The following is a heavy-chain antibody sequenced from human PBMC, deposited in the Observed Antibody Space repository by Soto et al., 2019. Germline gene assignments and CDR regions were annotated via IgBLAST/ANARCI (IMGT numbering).Heavy chain of an antibody. CDR2: IIPSFGTA. CDR3: ASAGDYYGSGSYIGWFDP. Sequence: QVQLVQSGAEVKKPGSSVTVACKASGGTFSSYAISWVRQAPGQGLEWMGGIIPSFGTANYAQKFQGRVTITADESTSTAYMELSSLRSEDTAVYYCASAGDYYGSGSYIGWFDPWGQGTLVTVSS. V-gene: IGHV1-69*01. J-gene: IGHJ5*02. D-gene: IGHD3-10*01. CDR1: GGTFSSYA.